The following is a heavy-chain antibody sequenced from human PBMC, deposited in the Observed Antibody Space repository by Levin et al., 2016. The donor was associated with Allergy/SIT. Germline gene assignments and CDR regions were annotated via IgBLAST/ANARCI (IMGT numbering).Heavy chain of an antibody. J-gene: IGHJ4*02. V-gene: IGHV3-23*01. CDR3: ARVYGENYFDY. D-gene: IGHD4-17*01. CDR1: GFTFNNYA. CDR2: ISDRGGST. Sequence: GGSLRLSCGASGFTFNNYAMAWVRQAPGKGLEWVSGISDRGGSTYYAESVRGRFTISRDNSKNTLYLQMNSLRAEDTAVYYCARVYGENYFDYWGQGTLVTVSS.